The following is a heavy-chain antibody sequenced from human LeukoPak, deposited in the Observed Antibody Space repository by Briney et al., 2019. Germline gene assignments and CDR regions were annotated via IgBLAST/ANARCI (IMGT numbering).Heavy chain of an antibody. CDR1: GYTFTSYG. J-gene: IGHJ4*02. Sequence: GASVKVSCKASGYTFTSYGISWVRQAPGQGLEWMGWISAYNGNTNYAQKFQGRVTITRNTSISTAYMELSSLRSEDTAVYYCARGPRVRGSWYSVWGQGTLVTVSS. D-gene: IGHD6-13*01. V-gene: IGHV1-18*01. CDR3: ARGPRVRGSWYSV. CDR2: ISAYNGNT.